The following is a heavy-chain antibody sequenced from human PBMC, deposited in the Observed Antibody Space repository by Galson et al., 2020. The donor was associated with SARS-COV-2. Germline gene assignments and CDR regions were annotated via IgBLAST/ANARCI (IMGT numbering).Heavy chain of an antibody. D-gene: IGHD2-2*01. V-gene: IGHV3-30*04. J-gene: IGHJ4*02. CDR3: AKGYCSSTTCPAFDY. Sequence: GGSLRLSCAASGFTFSSYAMHWVRQAPGKGLEWVAVISYDGSDEYADSVKGRFTISRDNSKNTLFLQMNSLRAEDTAVYYCAKGYCSSTTCPAFDYWGLGTLVTVSS. CDR1: GFTFSSYA. CDR2: ISYDGSDE.